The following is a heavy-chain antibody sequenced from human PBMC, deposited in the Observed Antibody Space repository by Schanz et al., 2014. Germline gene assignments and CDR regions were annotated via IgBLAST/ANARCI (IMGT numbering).Heavy chain of an antibody. D-gene: IGHD3-16*01. CDR3: AKTPREYCDYDNCPNWFDS. J-gene: IGHJ5*01. CDR1: GFTFSAYA. Sequence: EVQLLASGGGLVQPGGSLRLSCAASGFTFSAYAMTWVRQIPGKGLEWVSAISASGGTTYYADSVKGRFTISRDNSKNTLYLQMNSLRAEATAVYYCAKTPREYCDYDNCPNWFDSWGQGTLVTASS. V-gene: IGHV3-23*01. CDR2: ISASGGTT.